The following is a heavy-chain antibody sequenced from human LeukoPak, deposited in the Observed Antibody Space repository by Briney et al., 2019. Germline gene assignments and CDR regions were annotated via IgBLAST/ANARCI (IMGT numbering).Heavy chain of an antibody. CDR2: IIPIFGTA. J-gene: IGHJ3*02. CDR1: GRTFSSYA. D-gene: IGHD2-2*01. CDR3: ARAAPPLGYCSSTSCSGSGAFDI. V-gene: IGHV1-69*13. Sequence: ASVKVFCRASGRTFSSYAISWVRQAPGQGLEGMGGIIPIFGTANYAQKFQGRVTITADESTSTAYMELSRLRSEDTAVYYCARAAPPLGYCSSTSCSGSGAFDIWGQGTMVTISS.